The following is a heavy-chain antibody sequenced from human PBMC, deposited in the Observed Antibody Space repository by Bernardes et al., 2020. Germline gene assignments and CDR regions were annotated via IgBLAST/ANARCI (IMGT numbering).Heavy chain of an antibody. Sequence: SETLSLTCNVSGDSMTKDYWSWIRQPPGKGLERIAYIYHSGNTISNPSPRSRVTISMDTSKNQFSLKMISVSAADTAVYYCARSEFTVRAHTFDPWIQGSLVTFSS. CDR2: IYHSGNT. V-gene: IGHV4-59*01. J-gene: IGHJ5*02. CDR1: GDSMTKDY. D-gene: IGHD3-10*01. CDR3: ARSEFTVRAHTFDP.